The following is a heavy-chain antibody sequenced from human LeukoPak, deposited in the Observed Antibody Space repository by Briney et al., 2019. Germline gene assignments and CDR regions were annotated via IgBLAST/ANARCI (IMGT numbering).Heavy chain of an antibody. D-gene: IGHD5-12*01. J-gene: IGHJ4*02. CDR3: AKDTAQGYTFGTIEQDY. CDR1: GITFSRFA. Sequence: GGSLRLSCAASGITFSRFAMSWVRQAPGKGLEWVSVVSESGDSTHYAESVKGRFTISRDDSKNTLYLEMNRLRADDTAVYYCAKDTAQGYTFGTIEQDYWGQGTLVTVAS. V-gene: IGHV3-23*01. CDR2: VSESGDST.